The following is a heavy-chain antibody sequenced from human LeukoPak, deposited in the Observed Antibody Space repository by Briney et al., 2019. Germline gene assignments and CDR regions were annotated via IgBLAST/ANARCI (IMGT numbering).Heavy chain of an antibody. D-gene: IGHD3-22*01. Sequence: GGSLRLSCAASGFTFSSYSMNWVRQAPGKGLEWVSYISSSSSTIYYADSVKGRFSISRDNGRNILYLQLNTLRAEDTAVYYCARCYYDSSGYCNGVDYWGQGTLVTVSS. CDR1: GFTFSSYS. J-gene: IGHJ4*02. V-gene: IGHV3-48*04. CDR3: ARCYYDSSGYCNGVDY. CDR2: ISSSSSTI.